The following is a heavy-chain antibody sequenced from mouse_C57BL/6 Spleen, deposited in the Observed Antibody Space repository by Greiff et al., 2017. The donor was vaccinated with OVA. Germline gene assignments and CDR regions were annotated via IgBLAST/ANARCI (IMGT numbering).Heavy chain of an antibody. Sequence: DVMLVESGGGLVKPGGSLKLSCAASGFTFSSYAMSWVRQTPEKRLEWVATISDGGSYTYYPDNVKGQFTISRDNAKNNLYLQMSHLKSEDTAMYYCARDRGTTVVRGMDYWGQGTSVTVSS. CDR2: ISDGGSYT. CDR3: ARDRGTTVVRGMDY. J-gene: IGHJ4*01. V-gene: IGHV5-4*01. D-gene: IGHD1-1*01. CDR1: GFTFSSYA.